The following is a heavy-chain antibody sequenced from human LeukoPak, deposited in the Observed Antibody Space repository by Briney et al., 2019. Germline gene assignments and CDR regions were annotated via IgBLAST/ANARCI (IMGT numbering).Heavy chain of an antibody. CDR1: GGSISSYY. J-gene: IGHJ4*02. CDR3: ASLLVGATRVDY. D-gene: IGHD1-26*01. CDR2: IYYSGST. Sequence: SETLSLTCTVSGGSISSYYWSWIRQPPWKGLEWIGYIYYSGSTNYNPSLKSRVTISVDRSKNQFSLKLSSVTAADTAVYYCASLLVGATRVDYWGQGTLVTVSS. V-gene: IGHV4-59*12.